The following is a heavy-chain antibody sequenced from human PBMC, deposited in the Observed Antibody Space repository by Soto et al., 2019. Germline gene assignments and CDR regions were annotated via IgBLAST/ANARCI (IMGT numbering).Heavy chain of an antibody. V-gene: IGHV1-69*15. CDR2: IIPIFGTT. CDR1: GGTFSSYA. J-gene: IGHJ6*02. Sequence: QVQLVQSGAEVKKPGSSVKVSCKASGGTFSSYAITWVRQAPGQGLEWMGRIIPIFGTTNYAQKFQCRVTITAAESTSTAYMDLSSLRSDDTAVYYCAKSPDPYSSSHYYFYGMDVWGQGPKVTVSS. CDR3: AKSPDPYSSSHYYFYGMDV. D-gene: IGHD6-6*01.